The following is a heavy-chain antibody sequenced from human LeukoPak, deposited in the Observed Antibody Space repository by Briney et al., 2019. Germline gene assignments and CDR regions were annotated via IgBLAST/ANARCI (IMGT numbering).Heavy chain of an antibody. CDR3: ARGRYHYDFWSGYYPGHSDSSKNWFDP. Sequence: SETLSLTCAVYGRSFSGYYWSWIRQPPGKGLEWIGEINHSGSTNYNPSLKSRVTISVDTSKNQFSLKLSSVTAADTAVYYCARGRYHYDFWSGYYPGHSDSSKNWFDPWGQGTLVTVSS. CDR2: INHSGST. J-gene: IGHJ5*02. D-gene: IGHD3-3*01. V-gene: IGHV4-34*01. CDR1: GRSFSGYY.